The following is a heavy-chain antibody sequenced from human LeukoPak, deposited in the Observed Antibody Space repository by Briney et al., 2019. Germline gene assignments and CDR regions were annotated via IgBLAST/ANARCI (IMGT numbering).Heavy chain of an antibody. J-gene: IGHJ4*02. CDR3: ARDGMATIDY. CDR1: GFTFSSYS. D-gene: IGHD5-24*01. Sequence: GGSLRLSCAASGFTFSSYSMNWVRQTPGKGLEWVSSISSSSYIYYADSVKGRFTISRDNAKNSLYLQMNSLRAEDTAVYYCARDGMATIDYWGQGTLVTVSS. CDR2: ISSSSYI. V-gene: IGHV3-21*01.